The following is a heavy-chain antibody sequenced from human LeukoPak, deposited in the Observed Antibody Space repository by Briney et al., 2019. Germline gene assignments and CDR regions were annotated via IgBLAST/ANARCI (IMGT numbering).Heavy chain of an antibody. V-gene: IGHV3-23*01. CDR1: GFTFSSYA. CDR3: AKVYDSSGYYRIPFDY. Sequence: GGSLRLSCAASGFTFSSYAMSWVRQAPGKGPEWVSAISGSGGSTYYADSVKGQFTISRDNSKNTLYLQMNSLRAEDTAVYYCAKVYDSSGYYRIPFDYWGQGTLVTVSS. D-gene: IGHD3-22*01. CDR2: ISGSGGST. J-gene: IGHJ4*02.